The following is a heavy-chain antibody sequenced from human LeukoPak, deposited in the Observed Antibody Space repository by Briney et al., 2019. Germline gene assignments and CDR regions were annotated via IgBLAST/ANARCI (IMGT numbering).Heavy chain of an antibody. CDR3: ARDWIRGIVPKGFDY. D-gene: IGHD3-16*01. CDR2: IWYGGSNK. CDR1: GFTFSSYG. J-gene: IGHJ4*02. Sequence: GRSLRLSCAASGFTFSSYGMHWVRQAPGKGLEWVAAIWYGGSNKYYADSVKGRFTISRDNSKNTLYLQMNSLRAEDTAVYYCARDWIRGIVPKGFDYWGQGTLVTVSS. V-gene: IGHV3-33*01.